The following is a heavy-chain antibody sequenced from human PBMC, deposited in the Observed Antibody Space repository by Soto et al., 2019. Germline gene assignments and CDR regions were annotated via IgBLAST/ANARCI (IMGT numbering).Heavy chain of an antibody. CDR1: GFTFSSYA. J-gene: IGHJ4*02. CDR3: AKVVRYYYDSSGYYDY. V-gene: IGHV3-23*01. D-gene: IGHD3-22*01. Sequence: GGSLRLSCAASGFTFSSYAMSWVRQAPGKGLEWVSAISGSGGSTYYADSVKGRFTISRDNSKNTLYLQMNSLRAEDTAVYYCAKVVRYYYDSSGYYDYWGQGTLVTVSS. CDR2: ISGSGGST.